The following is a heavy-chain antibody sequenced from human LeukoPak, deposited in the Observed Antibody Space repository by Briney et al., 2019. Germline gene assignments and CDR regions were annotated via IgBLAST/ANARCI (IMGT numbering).Heavy chain of an antibody. J-gene: IGHJ4*02. CDR2: IYSGGST. V-gene: IGHV3-53*01. CDR3: ASDSSGYRQGAYFDY. D-gene: IGHD3-22*01. CDR1: GFTVSSNY. Sequence: GGSLRLSCAASGFTVSSNYMSWVRQAPGKGLEWVSVIYSGGSTYYADSVKGRFTISRDNSKNTLYLQMNSLRAEDTAVYYCASDSSGYRQGAYFDYWYQGTLVTVSS.